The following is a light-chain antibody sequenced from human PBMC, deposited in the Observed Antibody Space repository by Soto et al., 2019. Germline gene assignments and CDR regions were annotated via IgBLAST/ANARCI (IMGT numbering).Light chain of an antibody. V-gene: IGKV3-11*01. CDR1: QSVSSY. CDR3: QQRTNRPPIT. J-gene: IGKJ5*01. CDR2: NTS. Sequence: IVLTQSPATLSLSPGERATLSCSTSQSVSSYLAWYQRKPGQAPRLLIFNTSNRATGIPARFSGSGSGTDFTLTISGLEPEDFAVYYCQQRTNRPPITFGQGTRLEIK.